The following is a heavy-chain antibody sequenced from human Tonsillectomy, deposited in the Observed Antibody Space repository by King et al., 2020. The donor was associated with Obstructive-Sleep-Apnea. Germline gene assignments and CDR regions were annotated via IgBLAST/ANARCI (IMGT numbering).Heavy chain of an antibody. Sequence: VKLVESGGGLVQPGGSLRLSCAASGFTFSSNWMHWVRHAPGKGLVWVSRINIDGSITSYADSVKGRFTISRDTAKNTLYLQLNSLRAEDTAVYYCTRTYYESSGYTNAFDIWGQGTMVTVSS. D-gene: IGHD3-22*01. CDR3: TRTYYESSGYTNAFDI. CDR1: GFTFSSNW. CDR2: INIDGSIT. J-gene: IGHJ3*02. V-gene: IGHV3-74*01.